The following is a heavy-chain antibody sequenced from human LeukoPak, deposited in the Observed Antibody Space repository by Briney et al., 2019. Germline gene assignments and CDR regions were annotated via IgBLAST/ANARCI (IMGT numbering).Heavy chain of an antibody. Sequence: SETLSLTCTVSGGSISSSSYYWGWIRQPPGKGLEWIGSIYYSGSTYYNPSLKSRVTISVDTSKNQFSLKLSSVTAADTAVYYCARHPIYGSGSYAYNWFDPWGQGTLVTVSS. CDR2: IYYSGST. CDR3: ARHPIYGSGSYAYNWFDP. J-gene: IGHJ5*02. V-gene: IGHV4-39*01. CDR1: GGSISSSSYY. D-gene: IGHD3-10*01.